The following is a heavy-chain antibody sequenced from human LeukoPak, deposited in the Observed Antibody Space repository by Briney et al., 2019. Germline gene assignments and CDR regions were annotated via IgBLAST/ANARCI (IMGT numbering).Heavy chain of an antibody. CDR1: GFTFSTNA. J-gene: IGHJ4*02. V-gene: IGHV3-23*01. CDR3: AKDVGKWESLHFFDY. CDR2: ISGSGAST. Sequence: GGSLRLSCLTSGFTFSTNAMSWVRQAPGKGLEWISGISGSGASTYYADSVTGRFTISRDDSRNTLYLQMNSLRGDDTAVYYCAKDVGKWESLHFFDYWGQGTLVTVSS. D-gene: IGHD1-26*01.